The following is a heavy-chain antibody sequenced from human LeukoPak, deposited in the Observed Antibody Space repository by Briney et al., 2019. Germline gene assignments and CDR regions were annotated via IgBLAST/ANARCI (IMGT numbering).Heavy chain of an antibody. Sequence: PSETLSLTCTVSGGSISSYYWSWIRQPPGKGLEWIGYIYYGGSTNYNPSLKSRVTISVDTSKNQFSLKLSSVTAADTAVYYCARGYYYLYYDFWSGQNWFDPWGQGTLVTVSS. CDR3: ARGYYYLYYDFWSGQNWFDP. V-gene: IGHV4-59*12. CDR2: IYYGGST. J-gene: IGHJ5*02. CDR1: GGSISSYY. D-gene: IGHD3-3*01.